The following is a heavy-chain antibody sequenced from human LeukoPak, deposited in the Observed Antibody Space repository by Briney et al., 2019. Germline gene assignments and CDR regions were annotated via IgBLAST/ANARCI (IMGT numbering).Heavy chain of an antibody. D-gene: IGHD2-2*01. V-gene: IGHV3-7*01. CDR1: GFTFSNYW. CDR2: IKEDGSEK. J-gene: IGHJ4*02. CDR3: TRDRLACTSTACYSSFDY. Sequence: GGSLRLSCAASGFTFSNYWMNWVRQAPGEGLEWVANIKEDGSEKNYVDCVKGRFTISRDNAKNSLYLQMNSLRAEDTAVYYCTRDRLACTSTACYSSFDYWGQGTLVSVSS.